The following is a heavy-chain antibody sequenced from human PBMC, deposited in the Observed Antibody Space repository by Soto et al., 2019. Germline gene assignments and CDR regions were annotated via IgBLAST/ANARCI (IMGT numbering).Heavy chain of an antibody. CDR1: GFTFNTYD. V-gene: IGHV3-23*01. CDR3: VIHWCG. J-gene: IGHJ4*01. CDR2: IATTGETT. D-gene: IGHD3-3*01. Sequence: EVQLLESGGGLVQPGGSLRLSCAASGFTFNTYDMSWVRQAPGTGLEWVSSIATTGETTFYADSVRGRFTISRNNSKNTLFLQINTLRADDTAIYYCVIHWCGWGHGTLVTVSS.